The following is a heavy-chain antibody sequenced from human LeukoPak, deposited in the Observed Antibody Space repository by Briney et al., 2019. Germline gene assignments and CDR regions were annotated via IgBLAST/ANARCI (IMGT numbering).Heavy chain of an antibody. CDR2: INQDGSEK. D-gene: IGHD3-9*01. Sequence: PGGSLRLSCAASGFTFTTYWMSWVRQAPGKGLEWVANINQDGSEKYFVDSVKGRFTISRDNAKNSLYLQMNSLRAEDTAVYYCARTVPLTGYFSFDYWGQGTLVTVSS. V-gene: IGHV3-7*01. CDR3: ARTVPLTGYFSFDY. J-gene: IGHJ4*02. CDR1: GFTFTTYW.